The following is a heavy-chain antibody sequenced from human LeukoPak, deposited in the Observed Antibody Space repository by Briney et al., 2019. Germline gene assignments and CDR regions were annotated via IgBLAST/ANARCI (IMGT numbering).Heavy chain of an antibody. CDR1: GFTFSYYW. D-gene: IGHD6-25*01. Sequence: GGSLRLSCVASGFTFSYYWMNWVRQAPGKGLEWVSSISSSSSYIYYADSVKGRFTISRDNAKNSLYLQMNSLRAEDTAVYYCARDAATRSGFDIWGQGTMVTVSS. V-gene: IGHV3-21*01. J-gene: IGHJ3*02. CDR3: ARDAATRSGFDI. CDR2: ISSSSSYI.